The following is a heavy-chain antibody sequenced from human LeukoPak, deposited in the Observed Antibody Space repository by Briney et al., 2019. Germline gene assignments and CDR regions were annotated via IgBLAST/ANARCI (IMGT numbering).Heavy chain of an antibody. Sequence: SETLSLTCTVSGYSISSGYYWGWIRQPPGKGLEWIGSIYYSGSTYYNPSLKSRVTISVDTSKNHFSLKLSSVTAADTAVYYCARLGYDSGIGDWFDPWGQGTLVTVSS. D-gene: IGHD3-22*01. J-gene: IGHJ5*02. V-gene: IGHV4-38-2*02. CDR3: ARLGYDSGIGDWFDP. CDR1: GYSISSGYY. CDR2: IYYSGST.